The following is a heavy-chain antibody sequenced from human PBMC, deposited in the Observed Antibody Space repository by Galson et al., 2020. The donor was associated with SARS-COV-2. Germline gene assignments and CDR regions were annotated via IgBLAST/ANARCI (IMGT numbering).Heavy chain of an antibody. J-gene: IGHJ4*02. D-gene: IGHD3-10*01. V-gene: IGHV4-4*02. Sequence: SETLSLTCAVSGGSISRSNWWRWVRQPPGKGPEWNGEISHRGSTNYNPSLKSRVTISVDKSKNQFSLKLSSVTAADTAVYYCARASVYYYGSGSYLDYWGQGTLVTVSS. CDR3: ARASVYYYGSGSYLDY. CDR2: ISHRGST. CDR1: GGSISRSNW.